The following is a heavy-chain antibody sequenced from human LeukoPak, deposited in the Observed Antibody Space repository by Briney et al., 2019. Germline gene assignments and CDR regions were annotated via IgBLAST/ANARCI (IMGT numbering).Heavy chain of an antibody. D-gene: IGHD3-10*01. CDR2: ISGSGGST. V-gene: IGHV3-23*01. J-gene: IGHJ4*02. CDR1: GFTFSSYA. CDR3: AKEGYYGSGSFPDS. Sequence: LPGGSLRLSCAASGFTFSSYAMSWVRQAPGKGLEWVSAISGSGGSTYYADSVKGRFTISRDNSKSTLYLQMNSLRAEDTAVYYCAKEGYYGSGSFPDSWGQGTLVTVSS.